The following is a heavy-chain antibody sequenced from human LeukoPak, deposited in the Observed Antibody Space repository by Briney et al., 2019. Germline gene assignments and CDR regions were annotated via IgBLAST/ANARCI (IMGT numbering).Heavy chain of an antibody. CDR3: ARAITTYYYMDV. Sequence: ASVKVSCKASGYTFTGYYMHWVRQATGQGLEWMGWMNPNSGNTGYAQKFQGRVTMTRNTSISTAYMELTSLRSEDTAVYYCARAITTYYYMDVWGKGTTVTISS. CDR1: GYTFTGYY. V-gene: IGHV1-8*02. J-gene: IGHJ6*03. CDR2: MNPNSGNT. D-gene: IGHD3-22*01.